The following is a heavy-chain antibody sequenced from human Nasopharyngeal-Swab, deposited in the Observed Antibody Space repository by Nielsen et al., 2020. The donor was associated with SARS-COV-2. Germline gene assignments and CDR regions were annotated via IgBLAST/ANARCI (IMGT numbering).Heavy chain of an antibody. V-gene: IGHV3-11*04. J-gene: IGHJ4*02. CDR1: GFTFSDYY. CDR2: ISSSGSTI. Sequence: GGSLRLSCAASGFTFSDYYMSWIRQAPGKRLEWVSHISSSGSTISYTDSVEGRFTISRDNAKNSLYLQLNSLRAEDTAVYYCATDGDQYYYGSGSYGYWGQGTPVTVSS. CDR3: ATDGDQYYYGSGSYGY. D-gene: IGHD3-10*01.